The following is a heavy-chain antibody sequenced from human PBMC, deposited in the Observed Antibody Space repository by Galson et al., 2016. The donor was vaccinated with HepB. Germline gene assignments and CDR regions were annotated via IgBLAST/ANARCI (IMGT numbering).Heavy chain of an antibody. D-gene: IGHD1-26*01. CDR1: GGSINNYY. Sequence: ETLSLTCSVSGGSINNYYWSWIRQPPGKGLEWIGYISYIGSTNSIPSLKRRVTISVDTSKNQFSLKLRSVTAADTAVYYCARAVVGAFNWFDPWGQGTLVTVSS. CDR3: ARAVVGAFNWFDP. J-gene: IGHJ5*02. V-gene: IGHV4-59*01. CDR2: ISYIGST.